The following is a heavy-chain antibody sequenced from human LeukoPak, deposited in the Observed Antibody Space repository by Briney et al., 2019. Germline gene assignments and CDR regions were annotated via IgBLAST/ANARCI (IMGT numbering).Heavy chain of an antibody. J-gene: IGHJ6*02. CDR1: GGSISNYY. V-gene: IGHV4-4*07. D-gene: IGHD6-13*01. CDR3: ARLFPAAGTPYYYIMDV. CDR2: LYSSGSY. Sequence: SETLSLTCTVSGGSISNYYWSWIRQPAGKGLEWIGRLYSSGSYNYNPSLKSRVTMSVDTSKNQFSLRLSSVTAADPAVYYCARLFPAAGTPYYYIMDVWGQGTTVTVS.